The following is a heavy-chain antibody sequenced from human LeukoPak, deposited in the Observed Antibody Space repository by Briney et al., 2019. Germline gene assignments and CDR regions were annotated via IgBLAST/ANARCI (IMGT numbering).Heavy chain of an antibody. J-gene: IGHJ4*02. CDR3: ARGWGGHGRSWGALDF. Sequence: GGSLRLSCAASGFNFKNYDFHWVRQAAGKRLEWVSGIGTVTDTFYLDSVEGRFTISRENDKNSFYLQMNGLRAGDTAVYYCARGWGGHGRSWGALDFWGQGILVTVSS. CDR2: IGTVTDT. CDR1: GFNFKNYD. D-gene: IGHD3-16*01. V-gene: IGHV3-13*01.